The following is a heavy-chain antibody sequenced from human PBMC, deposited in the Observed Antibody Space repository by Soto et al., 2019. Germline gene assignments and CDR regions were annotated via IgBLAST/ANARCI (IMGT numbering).Heavy chain of an antibody. CDR1: GFTFGTYA. J-gene: IGHJ4*02. CDR3: AKIGYYYDGSPRY. Sequence: EVQLLESGGGLIKPGGSLRLSCAASGFTFGTYAMSWVRQAPGKGLEWVSGISGTGGNTYYADSVKGRFTISRDNSKNTLYLQMNSLRAEDTAVYYCAKIGYYYDGSPRYWGQGTLVTVSS. V-gene: IGHV3-23*01. CDR2: ISGTGGNT. D-gene: IGHD3-22*01.